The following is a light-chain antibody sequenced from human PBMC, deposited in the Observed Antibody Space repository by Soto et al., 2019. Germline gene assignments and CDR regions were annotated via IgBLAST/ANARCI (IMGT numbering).Light chain of an antibody. CDR1: DIGSKG. V-gene: IGLV3-21*01. Sequence: YELTQPPSVSVAPGKTASISCGGNDIGSKGVHWYQQKPGQAPVLVIYSDTDLPPVITERFSGSNSANLATLTISRVEAGDEADYYCQVWDSGSAHVVFGGGTKLTVL. CDR2: SDT. CDR3: QVWDSGSAHVV. J-gene: IGLJ2*01.